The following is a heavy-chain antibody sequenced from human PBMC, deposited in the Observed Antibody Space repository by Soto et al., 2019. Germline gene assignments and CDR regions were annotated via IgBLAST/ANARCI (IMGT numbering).Heavy chain of an antibody. CDR1: GGSMTSGDQY. V-gene: IGHV4-31*03. CDR3: ARELPQRQGRPMDV. J-gene: IGHJ6*02. Sequence: GPGGTSETLSLTCTVTGGSMTSGDQYWTWIRHRPGEGLEWFGYINHRGSLYYNPSLKSRVSMSVDTSKHQFSLNLSSVTAADTAVYYCARELPQRQGRPMDVWGQANT. CDR2: INHRGSL. D-gene: IGHD1-1*01.